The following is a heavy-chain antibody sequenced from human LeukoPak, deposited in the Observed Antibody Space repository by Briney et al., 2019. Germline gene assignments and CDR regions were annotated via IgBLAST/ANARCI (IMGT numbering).Heavy chain of an antibody. CDR3: ARVGSGSSYRPFDN. D-gene: IGHD3-10*01. V-gene: IGHV3-20*04. CDR1: GFTFDDYG. CDR2: INWNGGST. Sequence: GGSLRLSCAASGFTFDDYGMSWVRQAPGKGLEWVSGINWNGGSTGYADSVKGRFTISRDNAKNSLYLQMNSLRAEDTAVYYCARVGSGSSYRPFDNWGQGTLVTVSS. J-gene: IGHJ4*02.